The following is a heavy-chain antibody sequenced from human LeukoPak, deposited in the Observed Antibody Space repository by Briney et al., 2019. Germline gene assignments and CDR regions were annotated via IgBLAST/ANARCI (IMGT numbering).Heavy chain of an antibody. CDR3: ARQNSIRGVVVAATHFDY. D-gene: IGHD2-15*01. CDR2: IYYSGST. CDR1: GGSISSGGYY. J-gene: IGHJ4*02. Sequence: SETLSLTCTVSGGSISSGGYYWSWIRQHPGKGLEWIGYIYYSGSTYYNPSLKSRVTISVDTSKNQFSLKLSSVTAADTAVCYCARQNSIRGVVVAATHFDYWGQGTLVTVSS. V-gene: IGHV4-31*03.